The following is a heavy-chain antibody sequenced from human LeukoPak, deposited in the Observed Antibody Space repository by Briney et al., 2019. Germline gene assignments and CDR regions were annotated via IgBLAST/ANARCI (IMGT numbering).Heavy chain of an antibody. CDR3: AIKPGSYWGG. V-gene: IGHV3-66*01. CDR2: IYSGGST. Sequence: GGSLRLFCAASGVTASSNYMSWVRQAPGGGVGWVSVIYSGGSTYSADSVKGRFTISRDNSKTTLYLKMTSLRAEDTAVYYCAIKPGSYWGGWGQGTLVTVSS. CDR1: GVTASSNY. J-gene: IGHJ4*02. D-gene: IGHD1-26*01.